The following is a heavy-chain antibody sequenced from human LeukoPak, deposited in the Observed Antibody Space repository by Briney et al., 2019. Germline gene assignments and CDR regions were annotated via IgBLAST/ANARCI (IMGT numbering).Heavy chain of an antibody. J-gene: IGHJ5*02. Sequence: GGSLRLSCAASGFTFSSYGMHWVRQAPGKGLEWVAVISYDGSNKYYADSVKGRFTISRDNSKNTLYLQMNSPRAEDTAVYYCAKDLSRHDPGNWFDPWGQGTLVTVSS. V-gene: IGHV3-30*18. CDR2: ISYDGSNK. CDR3: AKDLSRHDPGNWFDP. D-gene: IGHD1-1*01. CDR1: GFTFSSYG.